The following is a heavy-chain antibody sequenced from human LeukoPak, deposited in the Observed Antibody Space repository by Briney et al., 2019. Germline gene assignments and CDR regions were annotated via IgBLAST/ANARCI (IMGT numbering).Heavy chain of an antibody. D-gene: IGHD2-2*01. CDR3: ARKYCSSTSCYSSWFDP. V-gene: IGHV4-59*12. Sequence: SETLSLTCTVSGGSISSYYWSWIRQPPGKGLEWIGYVYYSGSTNYNPSLKSRVTISVDTSKNQFSLKLSSVTAADTAVYYCARKYCSSTSCYSSWFDPWGQGTLVTVSS. J-gene: IGHJ5*02. CDR2: VYYSGST. CDR1: GGSISSYY.